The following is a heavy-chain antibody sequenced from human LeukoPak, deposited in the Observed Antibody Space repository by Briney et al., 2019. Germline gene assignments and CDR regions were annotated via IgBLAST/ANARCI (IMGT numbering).Heavy chain of an antibody. CDR1: GFTFSSYG. V-gene: IGHV3-30*02. J-gene: IGHJ4*02. CDR3: ARERTFGVVILDYFDY. D-gene: IGHD3-3*01. Sequence: GGSLRLSCAASGFTFSSYGMHWVRQAPGKGLEWVAFIRYDGSNKYYADSVKGRFTISRDNSKNTLYLQMNSLRAEDTAVYYCARERTFGVVILDYFDYWGQGTLVTVSS. CDR2: IRYDGSNK.